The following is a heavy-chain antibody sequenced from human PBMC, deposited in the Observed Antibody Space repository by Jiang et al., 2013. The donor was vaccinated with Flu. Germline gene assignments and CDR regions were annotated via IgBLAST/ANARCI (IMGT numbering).Heavy chain of an antibody. CDR3: ARVDYGSGFAFDI. J-gene: IGHJ3*02. V-gene: IGHV3-74*01. CDR1: GFTFSSYW. Sequence: ASGFTFSSYWMHWVRQAPGKGLVWVSRINSDGSSTSYADSVKGRFTISRDNAKNTLYLQMNSLRAEDTAAYYCARVDYGSGFAFDIWGQGTMVTVSS. D-gene: IGHD3-10*01. CDR2: INSDGSST.